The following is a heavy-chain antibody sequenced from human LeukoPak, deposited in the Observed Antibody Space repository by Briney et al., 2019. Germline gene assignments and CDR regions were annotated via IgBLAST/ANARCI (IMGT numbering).Heavy chain of an antibody. D-gene: IGHD3-10*01. CDR1: GFTFSSNA. V-gene: IGHV3-23*01. Sequence: GGSLRLSCAASGFTFSSNAMSWVRQAPGKGLEWVSAISGSGGSTYYADSVKGRFTISRDNSKNTLYLQMNSLRAEDTAVYYCAKDGPPTRWFGVDYWGQGTLVTVSS. CDR2: ISGSGGST. CDR3: AKDGPPTRWFGVDY. J-gene: IGHJ4*02.